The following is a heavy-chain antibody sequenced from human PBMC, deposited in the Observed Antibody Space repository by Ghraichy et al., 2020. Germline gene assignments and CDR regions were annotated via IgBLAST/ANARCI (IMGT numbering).Heavy chain of an antibody. Sequence: SAKVSCKASGGTFCSYAISWVRQAPGQGLEWMGGIIPILGIANYAQKFQGRVTITADKSTSTAYMELSSLRSEDTAVYYCARDIVVVPALMIDAFDIWGQGTMVTVSS. CDR3: ARDIVVVPALMIDAFDI. CDR1: GGTFCSYA. V-gene: IGHV1-69*10. J-gene: IGHJ3*02. D-gene: IGHD2-2*01. CDR2: IIPILGIA.